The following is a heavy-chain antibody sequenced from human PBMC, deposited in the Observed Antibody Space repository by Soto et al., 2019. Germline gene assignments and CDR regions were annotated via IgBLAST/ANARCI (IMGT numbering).Heavy chain of an antibody. CDR2: INHSGST. J-gene: IGHJ4*02. Sequence: QVQLQQWGAGLLKPSETLSLTCAVYGGSFSGYYWSWIRQPPGKGLEWIGEINHSGSTNYNPSLKSRVTISVDTSKNQFSLKLSSVTAADTAVYYCARGRTWVPFDYWGQGTLVTVSS. CDR3: ARGRTWVPFDY. CDR1: GGSFSGYY. V-gene: IGHV4-34*01.